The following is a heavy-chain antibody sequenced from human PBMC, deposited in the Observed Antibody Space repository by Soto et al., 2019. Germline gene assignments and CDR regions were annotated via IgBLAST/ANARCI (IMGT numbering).Heavy chain of an antibody. Sequence: GGSLRLSCAASGFTFSDHYMDWVRQAPGKGLEWVGRTRNKANSYTTEYAASVKGRFTISRDDSKNSLYLQMNSLKTEDTAVYYCARTYTPYCTNGVCYAFDIWGQGTMVTVSS. D-gene: IGHD2-8*01. CDR2: TRNKANSYTT. CDR1: GFTFSDHY. CDR3: ARTYTPYCTNGVCYAFDI. J-gene: IGHJ3*02. V-gene: IGHV3-72*01.